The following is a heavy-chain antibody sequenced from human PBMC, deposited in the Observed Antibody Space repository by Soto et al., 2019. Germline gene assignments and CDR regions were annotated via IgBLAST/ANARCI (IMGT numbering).Heavy chain of an antibody. V-gene: IGHV1-2*02. J-gene: IGHJ4*02. CDR1: GYTFTGYY. CDR3: ARDLWTGASPFGY. D-gene: IGHD1-7*01. Sequence: ASVKVSCKASGYTFTGYYMHWVRQAPGQGLEWMGWINPNSGGTNYAQKFQGRVTMTRDTSISTAYMELSRLRSDDTAVYYCARDLWTGASPFGYWGQGTLVTAPQ. CDR2: INPNSGGT.